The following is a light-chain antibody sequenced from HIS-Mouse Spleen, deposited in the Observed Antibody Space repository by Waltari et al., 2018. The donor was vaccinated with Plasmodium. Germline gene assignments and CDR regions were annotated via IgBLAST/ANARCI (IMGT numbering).Light chain of an antibody. CDR3: QQYDNLPPLFT. CDR2: DAS. V-gene: IGKV1-33*01. Sequence: DIQMTQSPSSLSASAGDRVTITSQASQDISNYLNWYQQKQGKAPKLLIYDASNLETGVPSRFSGSGSGTDFTFTISSLQPEYIATYYCQQYDNLPPLFTFGPGTKVDIK. J-gene: IGKJ3*01. CDR1: QDISNY.